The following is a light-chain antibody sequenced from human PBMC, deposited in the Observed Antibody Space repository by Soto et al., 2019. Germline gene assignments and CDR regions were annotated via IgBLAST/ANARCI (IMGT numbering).Light chain of an antibody. CDR3: QFFGSSRDT. V-gene: IGKV3-20*01. CDR2: GAS. J-gene: IGKJ2*01. CDR1: QSISSSY. Sequence: EIVLTQSPGTLSLSPGERATLACRASQSISSSYLAWYQQKPGQAPRLLIYGASSRATGIPERFSGSGSGTDFTLTISRLEPEDFAVYYCQFFGSSRDTFGQGTKLEIK.